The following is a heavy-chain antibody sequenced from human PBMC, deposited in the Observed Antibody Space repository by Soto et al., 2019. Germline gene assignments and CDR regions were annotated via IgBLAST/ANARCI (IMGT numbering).Heavy chain of an antibody. V-gene: IGHV3-49*04. Sequence: GGSLRLSCTASGFTFGDYAMSWVRQAPGKGLEWVGFIRSKAYGGTTEYAASVKGRFTISRDDSKSIDYLQMNSLKTEDTAVYYCPRDQSYYYDSSGYYYFDYWGQGTLVTVS. CDR2: IRSKAYGGTT. CDR3: PRDQSYYYDSSGYYYFDY. D-gene: IGHD3-22*01. CDR1: GFTFGDYA. J-gene: IGHJ4*02.